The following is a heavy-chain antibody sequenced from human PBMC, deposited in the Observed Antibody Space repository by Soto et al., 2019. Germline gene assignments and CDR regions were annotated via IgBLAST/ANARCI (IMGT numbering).Heavy chain of an antibody. V-gene: IGHV3-23*01. D-gene: IGHD5-18*01. Sequence: VQLWESGGGLVQPGGSLRLSCAASGFTFSSFALSWVRQAPGKGLEWVSAISGSGGDTDYTASVKGRFTISRDNSKNTLDLQMNSLRADDTAGYYCAGPGYSSQDYWGQGTLVTVSS. CDR2: ISGSGGDT. CDR3: AGPGYSSQDY. CDR1: GFTFSSFA. J-gene: IGHJ4*02.